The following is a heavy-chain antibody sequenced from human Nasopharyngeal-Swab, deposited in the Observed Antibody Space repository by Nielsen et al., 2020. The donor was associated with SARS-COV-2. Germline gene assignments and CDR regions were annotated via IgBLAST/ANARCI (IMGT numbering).Heavy chain of an antibody. CDR3: AHQGVTGTAGGFDY. D-gene: IGHD1-7*01. CDR2: IDPSDSYT. V-gene: IGHV5-10-1*01. CDR1: GYSFTSYW. J-gene: IGHJ4*02. Sequence: RVSCKGSGYSFTSYWISWVRQTPGKGLEWMGRIDPSDSYTNYSPSFQGHVTISADKSISTAYLQWSSLKASDTAMYYCAHQGVTGTAGGFDYWGQGTLVTVSS.